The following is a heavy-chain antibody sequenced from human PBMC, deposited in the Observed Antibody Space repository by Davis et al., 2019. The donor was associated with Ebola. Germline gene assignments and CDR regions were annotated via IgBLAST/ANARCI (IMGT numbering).Heavy chain of an antibody. J-gene: IGHJ5*02. CDR2: MNPNSGNT. CDR1: GYTFTSYD. CDR3: ARDDINWFDP. Sequence: AASVKVSCKASGYTFTSYDVNWVRQATGQGLEWMGWMNPNSGNTGYAQKFQGRVTMTTDTSTSTAYMELRSLRSDDTAVYYCARDDINWFDPWGQGTLVTVSS. V-gene: IGHV1-8*01. D-gene: IGHD3-9*01.